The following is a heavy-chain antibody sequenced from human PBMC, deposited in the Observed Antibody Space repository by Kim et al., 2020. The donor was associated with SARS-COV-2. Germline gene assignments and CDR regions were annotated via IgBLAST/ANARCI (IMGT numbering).Heavy chain of an antibody. V-gene: IGHV1-46*01. CDR1: GYTFTSYY. CDR3: ARDLEMARKGNYYFDY. Sequence: ASVKVSCKASGYTFTSYYMHWVRQAPGQGLEWMGIINPSGGSTSYAQKFQGRVTVTRDTSTSTVYMELSSLRSEDTAVYYCARDLEMARKGNYYFDYWGQGTLVTVSS. J-gene: IGHJ4*02. D-gene: IGHD3-10*01. CDR2: INPSGGST.